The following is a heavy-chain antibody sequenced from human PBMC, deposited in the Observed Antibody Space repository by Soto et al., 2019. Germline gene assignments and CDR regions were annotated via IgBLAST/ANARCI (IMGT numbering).Heavy chain of an antibody. CDR3: ARDLKPREALAPYCFDY. D-gene: IGHD1-1*01. CDR2: ISSSGSAI. CDR1: GFTFSDYY. V-gene: IGHV3-11*01. Sequence: PGGSLRLSCAASGFTFSDYYMSWIRQAPGRGLEWISYISSSGSAIYWADSVKGRFTISRDNAKNSLYLQMNGLRAEDTAVYYCARDLKPREALAPYCFDYWGQGTLVTVSS. J-gene: IGHJ4*02.